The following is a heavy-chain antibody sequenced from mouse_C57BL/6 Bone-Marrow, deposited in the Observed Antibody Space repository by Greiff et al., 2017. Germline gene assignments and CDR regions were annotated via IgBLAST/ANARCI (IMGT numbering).Heavy chain of an antibody. J-gene: IGHJ1*03. Sequence: QVQLQQPGAELVRPGSSVKLSCKASGYTFTSYWMDWVKQRPGQGLEWIGNIYPSDSETHYNQKFKDKATLTVDKSSSTAYMQLSSLTSEDSAVYYCARSWDGYWYFDVWGTGTTVTVSS. D-gene: IGHD2-3*01. CDR1: GYTFTSYW. V-gene: IGHV1-61*01. CDR2: IYPSDSET. CDR3: ARSWDGYWYFDV.